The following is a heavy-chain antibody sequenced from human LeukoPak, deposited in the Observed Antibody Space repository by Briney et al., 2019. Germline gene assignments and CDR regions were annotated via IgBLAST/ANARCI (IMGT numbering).Heavy chain of an antibody. Sequence: PSETLSLTCTVSGGSISSGGYYWSWIRQAPGKGLEWVSSISSSSSYIYYADSVKGRFTISRDNAKNSLYLQMNSLRAEDTAVYYCARALDSLDYFDYWGQGTLVTVSS. D-gene: IGHD2-21*01. J-gene: IGHJ4*02. CDR3: ARALDSLDYFDY. CDR2: ISSSSSYI. CDR1: GGSISSGGYY. V-gene: IGHV3-21*01.